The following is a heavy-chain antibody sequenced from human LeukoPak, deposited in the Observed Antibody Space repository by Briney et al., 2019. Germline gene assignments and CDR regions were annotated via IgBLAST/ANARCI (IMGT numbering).Heavy chain of an antibody. CDR3: ARGDARSGGSCYLDY. CDR1: GGSISSYY. CDR2: IYYSGST. D-gene: IGHD2-15*01. Sequence: SETLSLTCTVSGGSISSYYWSWIRQPPGKGLEWIGYIYYSGSTNYNPSLKRRVTISLDTSKNQFSLKLSSVTAADTAVYYCARGDARSGGSCYLDYWGQGSLVTVSS. V-gene: IGHV4-59*01. J-gene: IGHJ4*02.